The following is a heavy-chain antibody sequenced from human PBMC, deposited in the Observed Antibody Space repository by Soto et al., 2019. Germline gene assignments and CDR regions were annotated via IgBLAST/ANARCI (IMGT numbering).Heavy chain of an antibody. Sequence: QVQLVESGGGVVQPGRSLRLSCAGSGFTFSNYGLHWVRQAPGKGLEWVAVISYDGSHKYYADSVTGRFTISRDNSNNMRYLQMDSLRAEDTAVYYCAKDGAPRYCSRSSCHPAGAYWGQGTLVTVSS. CDR1: GFTFSNYG. CDR2: ISYDGSHK. D-gene: IGHD2-15*01. J-gene: IGHJ4*02. CDR3: AKDGAPRYCSRSSCHPAGAY. V-gene: IGHV3-30*18.